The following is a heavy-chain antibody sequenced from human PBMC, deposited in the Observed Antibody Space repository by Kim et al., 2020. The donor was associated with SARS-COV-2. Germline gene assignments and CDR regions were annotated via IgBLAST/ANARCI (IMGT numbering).Heavy chain of an antibody. V-gene: IGHV3-7*01. CDR3: VKGGSDY. J-gene: IGHJ4*02. D-gene: IGHD3-16*01. CDR2: IKKDGSEK. Sequence: GGSLRLSCAASGFTFNNFWMHWVRQAPGKGLEWVASIKKDGSEKNYVDSVKGRFTISRDNAKKSVHLQMNSLRAEDTATYYCVKGGSDYWGQGILVTVSS. CDR1: GFTFNNFW.